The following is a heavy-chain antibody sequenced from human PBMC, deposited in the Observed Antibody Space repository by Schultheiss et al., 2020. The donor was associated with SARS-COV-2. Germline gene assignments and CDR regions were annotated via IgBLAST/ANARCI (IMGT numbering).Heavy chain of an antibody. Sequence: SETLSLTCTVSGGSISSYYWSWIRQPPGKGLEWIGYIYYSGSTNYNPSLKSRVTISVDTSKNQFSLKLSSVTAADTAVYYCARLGGRPYCSSTSCYSYYGMDVWGQGTTVTVSS. CDR2: IYYSGST. CDR1: GGSISSYY. D-gene: IGHD2-2*01. J-gene: IGHJ6*02. CDR3: ARLGGRPYCSSTSCYSYYGMDV. V-gene: IGHV4-59*08.